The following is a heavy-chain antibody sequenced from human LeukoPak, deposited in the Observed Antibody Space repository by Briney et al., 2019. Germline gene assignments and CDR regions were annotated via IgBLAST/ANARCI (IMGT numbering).Heavy chain of an antibody. CDR2: ISYDGSNK. CDR1: GFTFSSYG. V-gene: IGHV3-30*18. J-gene: IGHJ4*02. Sequence: GGSLRLSCAASGFTFSSYGMHWVRQAPGKGLEWVAVISYDGSNKYYADSVKGRFTISRDNSKNTLYLQMNSLRAEDTAVCYCAKDPADSSGYYYASGDDYWGQGTLVTVSS. CDR3: AKDPADSSGYYYASGDDY. D-gene: IGHD3-22*01.